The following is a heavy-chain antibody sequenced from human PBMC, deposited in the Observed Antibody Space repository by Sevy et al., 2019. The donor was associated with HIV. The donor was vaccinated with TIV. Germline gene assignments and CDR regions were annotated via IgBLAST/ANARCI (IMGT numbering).Heavy chain of an antibody. Sequence: ASVKVSCKASGYTFTGYYMRWVRQAPGQGLEWMGWINPNSGGTNYAQKFQGRVTMTRDTSISTAYMELSRLRSDDTAVYYCARWVVVAATQGMDVWGQGTTVTVSS. CDR2: INPNSGGT. CDR3: ARWVVVAATQGMDV. CDR1: GYTFTGYY. D-gene: IGHD2-15*01. V-gene: IGHV1-2*02. J-gene: IGHJ6*02.